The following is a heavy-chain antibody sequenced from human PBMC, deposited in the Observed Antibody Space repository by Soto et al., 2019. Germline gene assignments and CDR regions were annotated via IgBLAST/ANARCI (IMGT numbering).Heavy chain of an antibody. CDR2: MNPNSGNT. V-gene: IGHV1-8*01. J-gene: IGHJ3*02. D-gene: IGHD4-17*01. Sequence: QVQLVQSGAEVKKPGASVKVSCKASGYTFTSYDINWVRQATGQGLERMGWMNPNSGNTGYAQKFQGRVTMTRNTSISTDYMELSSLRSEDTAVYYCARGEELLNGDYEDDAFDIWGQGTMVTVSS. CDR1: GYTFTSYD. CDR3: ARGEELLNGDYEDDAFDI.